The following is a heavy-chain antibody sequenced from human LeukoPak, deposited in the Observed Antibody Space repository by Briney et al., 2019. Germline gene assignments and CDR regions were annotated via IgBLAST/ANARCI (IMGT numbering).Heavy chain of an antibody. D-gene: IGHD2-2*01. CDR3: AKDSYWSSTSLDY. Sequence: GGSLRLSCAASGFTFNDYAMHWVRQAPGKGLEWVSGINWNIDTIGYADSVKGRFTISRDNSKNTLYLQMNSLRAEDTAVYYCAKDSYWSSTSLDYWGQGTLVTVSS. J-gene: IGHJ4*02. CDR2: INWNIDTI. CDR1: GFTFNDYA. V-gene: IGHV3-9*01.